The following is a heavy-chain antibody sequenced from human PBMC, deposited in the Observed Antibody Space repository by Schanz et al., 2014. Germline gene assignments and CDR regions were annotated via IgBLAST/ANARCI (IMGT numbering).Heavy chain of an antibody. D-gene: IGHD4-17*01. Sequence: VQLVESGGGVVQFGRSLRLSCVASGFTFSSYGMHWVRQAPGKGLEWVSYISGTTTYTNYADSVKGRFTISRDRFQNTLYLRMSSLRAEDTAVYYCARPRFDYGEVDYWGQGTLVTVSS. CDR3: ARPRFDYGEVDY. CDR1: GFTFSSYG. CDR2: ISGTTTYT. V-gene: IGHV3-21*05. J-gene: IGHJ4*02.